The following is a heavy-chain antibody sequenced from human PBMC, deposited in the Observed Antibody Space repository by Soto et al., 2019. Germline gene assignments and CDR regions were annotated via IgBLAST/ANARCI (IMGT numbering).Heavy chain of an antibody. CDR2: ISSSSSTI. CDR3: ARDSGYSYGPFDY. D-gene: IGHD5-18*01. V-gene: IGHV3-48*02. CDR1: GFTFTDYA. Sequence: GGSLRLSCAASGFTFTDYAMSWVRQAPGKGLEWVSYISSSSSTIYYADSVKGRFTISRDNAKNSLYLQMNSLRDEDTAVYYCARDSGYSYGPFDYWGQGTLVTV. J-gene: IGHJ4*02.